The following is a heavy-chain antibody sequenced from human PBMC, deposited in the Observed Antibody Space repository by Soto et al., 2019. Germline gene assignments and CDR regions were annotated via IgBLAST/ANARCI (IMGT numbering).Heavy chain of an antibody. CDR1: GGSISSGGYY. V-gene: IGHV4-31*03. CDR2: IYYSGST. Sequence: SETLSLTCTVSGGSISSGGYYWSWIRQHPGKGLEWIGYIYYSGSTYYNPSLKGRVTISVDTSKNQFSLKLSSVTAADTAVYYCARVTVYCSGGSCPSALYYFDYWGQGTLVTVSS. J-gene: IGHJ4*02. D-gene: IGHD2-15*01. CDR3: ARVTVYCSGGSCPSALYYFDY.